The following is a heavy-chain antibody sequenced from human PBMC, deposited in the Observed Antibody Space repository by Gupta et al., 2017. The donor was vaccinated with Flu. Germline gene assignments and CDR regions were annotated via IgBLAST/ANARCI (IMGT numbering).Heavy chain of an antibody. CDR3: ATLKYGSGSYYPGY. CDR1: GGSISSYY. CDR2: IYYSGST. J-gene: IGHJ4*02. D-gene: IGHD3-10*01. V-gene: IGHV4-59*01. Sequence: QVQLQESGPGLVKPSETLSLTCTVSGGSISSYYWSWIRQPPGKGLEWIGYIYYSGSTNYNPSLKSRVTISVDTSKNQFSLKLSSVTAADTAVYYCATLKYGSGSYYPGYWGQGTLVTVSS.